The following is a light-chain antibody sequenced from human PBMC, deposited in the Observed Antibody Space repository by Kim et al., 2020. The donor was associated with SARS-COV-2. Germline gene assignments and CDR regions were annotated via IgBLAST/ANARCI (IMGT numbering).Light chain of an antibody. Sequence: CASLGDRVPISSRACQCINSWLVWSQQEPGKASNLQIYKSSTLESGVTKRFSGSRSGTEFTLRISSLPPDDVETQYCKQYNSPPYTLGQENKLEI. CDR1: QCINSW. V-gene: IGKV1-5*03. CDR3: KQYNSPPYT. CDR2: KSS. J-gene: IGKJ2*01.